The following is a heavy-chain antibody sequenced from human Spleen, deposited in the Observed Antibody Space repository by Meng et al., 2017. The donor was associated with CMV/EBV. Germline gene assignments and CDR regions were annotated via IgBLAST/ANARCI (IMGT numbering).Heavy chain of an antibody. CDR2: TSGSGGST. CDR1: GFPFSSYA. Sequence: GESLKISCATSGFPFSSYAMSWVRQAPGKGLEWVSGTSGSGGSTYHADSVKGRFTISRDNSKNTLYLQMNSLRAEDTAVYYCARAYTSSWYFDLWGRGTLVTVSS. J-gene: IGHJ2*01. V-gene: IGHV3-23*01. CDR3: ARAYTSSWYFDL. D-gene: IGHD6-6*01.